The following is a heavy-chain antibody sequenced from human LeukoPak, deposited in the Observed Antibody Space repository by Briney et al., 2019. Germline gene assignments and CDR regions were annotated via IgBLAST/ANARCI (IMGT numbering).Heavy chain of an antibody. CDR1: GFTFSDYW. Sequence: GSLRLSCAASGFTFSDYWMSWVRQAPGKGREWVANIKYHGSDEHYVDSVRGRFTISRDNAKNSLFLQMNSLRAEDTAVYYCARIGGSGTYWDYWGQGTLVTVSS. D-gene: IGHD3-10*01. V-gene: IGHV3-7*01. CDR2: IKYHGSDE. CDR3: ARIGGSGTYWDY. J-gene: IGHJ4*02.